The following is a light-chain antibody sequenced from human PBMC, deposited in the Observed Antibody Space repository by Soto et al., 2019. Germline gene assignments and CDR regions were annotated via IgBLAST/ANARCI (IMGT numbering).Light chain of an antibody. CDR3: CSYAGSYV. CDR2: DVS. Sequence: QSVLTQPRSVSGSPVQSLPIFCTGTSSDVGGYNYVCWYQQHPGKAPKLMIYDVSKRPSGVPDRFSGSKSGNKASLTISGLQAEDEADYYCCSYAGSYVFGTGTKVTVL. V-gene: IGLV2-11*01. CDR1: SSDVGGYNY. J-gene: IGLJ1*01.